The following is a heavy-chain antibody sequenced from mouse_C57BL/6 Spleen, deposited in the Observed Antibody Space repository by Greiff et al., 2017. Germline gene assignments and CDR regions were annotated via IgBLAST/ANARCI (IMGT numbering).Heavy chain of an antibody. CDR3: ARREWLLPYFDV. J-gene: IGHJ1*03. CDR1: GYTFTDYN. V-gene: IGHV1-18*01. Sequence: DVQLQESGPELVKPGASVKIPCKASGYTFTDYNMDWVKQSHGKSLEWIGDINPNNGGTIYNQKFKGKATLTVDKSSSTAYMELRSLTSEDTAVYYCARREWLLPYFDVWGTGTTVTVSS. D-gene: IGHD2-3*01. CDR2: INPNNGGT.